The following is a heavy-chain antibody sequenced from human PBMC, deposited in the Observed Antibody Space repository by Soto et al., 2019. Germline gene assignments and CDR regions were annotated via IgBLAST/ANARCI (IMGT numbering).Heavy chain of an antibody. Sequence: GGSLRLSCAASGFTFSSYGMHWVRQAPGKGLEWVAVIWYDGSNKYYADSVKGRFTISRDNSKNTLYLQMNSLRAEDTAVYYCARGGAARRDYCSGGSCYSYPQYYFDYWGQGTLVTVSS. CDR3: ARGGAARRDYCSGGSCYSYPQYYFDY. D-gene: IGHD2-15*01. V-gene: IGHV3-33*01. CDR2: IWYDGSNK. J-gene: IGHJ4*02. CDR1: GFTFSSYG.